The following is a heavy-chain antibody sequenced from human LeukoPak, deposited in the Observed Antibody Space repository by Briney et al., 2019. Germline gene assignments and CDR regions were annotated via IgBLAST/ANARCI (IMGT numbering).Heavy chain of an antibody. CDR1: GFTFKNYW. V-gene: IGHV4-30-4*08. Sequence: LTLSCAASGFTFKNYWMGWVRQPPGKGLEWIGYFYYSGSTYYNPSLKSRVTISVDTSKNQFSLKLSSVTAADTAVYYCARPYYYDSRIDPWGQGTLVTVSS. D-gene: IGHD3-22*01. CDR3: ARPYYYDSRIDP. J-gene: IGHJ5*02. CDR2: FYYSGST.